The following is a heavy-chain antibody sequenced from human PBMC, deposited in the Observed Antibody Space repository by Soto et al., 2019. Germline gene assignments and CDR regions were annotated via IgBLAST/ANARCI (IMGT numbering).Heavy chain of an antibody. Sequence: PGGSLRLSCAASGFTFSTYSMNWVRQAPGKGLEWVSSISSSSSYIYYADSVKGRFTISRDNAKNSLYLQMNSLRAEDTAVYYCASGGSSLNFDSWGQGTLVTVSS. CDR2: ISSSSSYI. CDR3: ASGGSSLNFDS. V-gene: IGHV3-21*01. CDR1: GFTFSTYS. J-gene: IGHJ4*02. D-gene: IGHD6-6*01.